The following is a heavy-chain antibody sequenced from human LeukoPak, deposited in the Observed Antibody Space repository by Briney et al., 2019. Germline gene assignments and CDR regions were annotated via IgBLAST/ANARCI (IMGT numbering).Heavy chain of an antibody. CDR2: ISGSSSYK. CDR3: ARGGSSWYYFGY. Sequence: PGGSLRLSCAASGFTFSSYSMNWVRQAPGKGLEWVSFISGSSSYKYYADSVKGRFTISRDNAKNSLYLQMNSLRAEDTAVYYCARGGSSWYYFGYWGQGTLVTVSS. V-gene: IGHV3-21*01. J-gene: IGHJ4*02. D-gene: IGHD6-13*01. CDR1: GFTFSSYS.